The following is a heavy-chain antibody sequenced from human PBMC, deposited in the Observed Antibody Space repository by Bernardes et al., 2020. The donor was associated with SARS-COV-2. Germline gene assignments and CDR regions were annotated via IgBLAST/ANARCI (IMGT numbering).Heavy chain of an antibody. CDR3: ARDLGYCTNGVCSP. J-gene: IGHJ5*02. CDR1: GFTFSSSW. Sequence: GGSLRLSCAASGFTFSSSWLHWVRQAPGTGLVWVSRINTDGSSTSYADSVKGRFTISRDNAKNMLFLQMSGLRAEDTAMYYCARDLGYCTNGVCSPWGQGTLVTVCS. CDR2: INTDGSST. D-gene: IGHD2-8*01. V-gene: IGHV3-74*01.